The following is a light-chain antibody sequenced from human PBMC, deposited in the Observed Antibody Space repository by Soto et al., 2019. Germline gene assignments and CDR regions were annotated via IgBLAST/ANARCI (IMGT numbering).Light chain of an antibody. V-gene: IGLV2-8*01. CDR3: SSYTGSNDVV. Sequence: QSALTQPPSASGSPGQSVTISCTGTSSAVAGYNYVSWYQQHPGKAPKLLIYEVNKRPSGVPDRFSGSKSGTTAALTVSGLQAEDEADYYCSSYTGSNDVVLGGGTKVTVL. J-gene: IGLJ2*01. CDR2: EVN. CDR1: SSAVAGYNY.